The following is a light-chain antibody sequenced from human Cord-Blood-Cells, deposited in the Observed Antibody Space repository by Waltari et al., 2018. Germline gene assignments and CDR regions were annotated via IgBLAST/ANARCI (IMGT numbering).Light chain of an antibody. Sequence: DIVMTQSPDSLAVSLGERATINCQSSQSVLYSSNNKNHLAWYQQKPGQPPKRLIYWASTRESGVPDRCSGSGSGADLTLTISSLQAEDLAVYYCQQYYSTPYTFGQGTKLEIK. J-gene: IGKJ2*01. CDR1: QSVLYSSNNKNH. CDR2: WAS. CDR3: QQYYSTPYT. V-gene: IGKV4-1*01.